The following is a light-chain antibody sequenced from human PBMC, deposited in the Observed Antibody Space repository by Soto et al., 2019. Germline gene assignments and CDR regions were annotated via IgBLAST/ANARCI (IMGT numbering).Light chain of an antibody. V-gene: IGLV2-23*01. Sequence: QSVLTQPASVSGSPGQSITISCTGTSSDVGRYNLVSWYQQHPDKAPKLMIYEGSKRPSGVSNRFSGSKSGNTASLTISGLQAEDEADDYCCSYAGSSTLYVFGTGTKLTVL. J-gene: IGLJ1*01. CDR1: SSDVGRYNL. CDR2: EGS. CDR3: CSYAGSSTLYV.